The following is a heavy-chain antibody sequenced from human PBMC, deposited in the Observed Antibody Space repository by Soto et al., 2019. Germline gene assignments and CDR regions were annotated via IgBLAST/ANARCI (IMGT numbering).Heavy chain of an antibody. CDR3: DRVLQNTCDSASRSLYWYFEL. V-gene: IGHV1-69*06. J-gene: IGHJ2*01. D-gene: IGHD3-22*01. CDR2: IIPIFRST. Sequence: QVQLVQSGAEVKKPGSSVKVSCKASGGTFNSYALTWVRQAPGQGLEWMGGIIPIFRSTNYAQKFQGRVTVTVNRDTSTASVELGRMRPRDTAVSLCDRVLQNTCDSASRSLYWYFELWGRGTLVTVSS. CDR1: GGTFNSYA.